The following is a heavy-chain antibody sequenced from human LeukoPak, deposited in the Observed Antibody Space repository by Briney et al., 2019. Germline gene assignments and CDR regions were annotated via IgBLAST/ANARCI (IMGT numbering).Heavy chain of an antibody. Sequence: SQTLPLTCTVSGGSISSGGYYWSWIRQHPGKGLEWIGYIYYSGSTYYNPSLKSRVTISVDTSKNQFSLKLSSVTAADTAVYYCARSGWFGEYSFDYWGQGTLVTVSS. CDR2: IYYSGST. J-gene: IGHJ4*02. V-gene: IGHV4-31*03. CDR3: ARSGWFGEYSFDY. D-gene: IGHD3-10*01. CDR1: GGSISSGGYY.